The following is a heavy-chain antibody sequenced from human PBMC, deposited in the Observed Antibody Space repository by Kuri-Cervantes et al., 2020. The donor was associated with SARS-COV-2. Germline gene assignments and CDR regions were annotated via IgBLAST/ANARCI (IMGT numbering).Heavy chain of an antibody. CDR3: ATPYGSVVYYGIPYYYAMDV. D-gene: IGHD3-10*01. J-gene: IGHJ6*02. V-gene: IGHV1-46*01. CDR2: INPSGGST. Sequence: ASVKVSCKASGYTFTSYYMHWVRQAPGQGLEWMGIINPSGGSTSYAQKFQGRVTMTRDTSTSTVYMELSSLRSEDTAVYYCATPYGSVVYYGIPYYYAMDVWGQGTTVTVSS. CDR1: GYTFTSYY.